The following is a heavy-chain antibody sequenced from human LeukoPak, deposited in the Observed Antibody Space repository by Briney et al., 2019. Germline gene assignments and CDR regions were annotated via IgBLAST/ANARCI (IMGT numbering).Heavy chain of an antibody. CDR3: AGSRSLEWLFYYFDY. D-gene: IGHD3-3*01. CDR1: GGSISSGGYY. CDR2: IYHSESI. J-gene: IGHJ4*02. V-gene: IGHV4-30-2*01. Sequence: PSETLSLTCTVSGGSISSGGYYWSWIRQPPGKGLEWIGYIYHSESIYYNPSLESRVTISIDRSKNQFSLKLSSVTAADTAVYYCAGSRSLEWLFYYFDYWGQGTLVTVSS.